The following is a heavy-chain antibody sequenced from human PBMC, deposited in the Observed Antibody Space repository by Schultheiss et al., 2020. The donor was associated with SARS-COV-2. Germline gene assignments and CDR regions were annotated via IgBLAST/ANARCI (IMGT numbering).Heavy chain of an antibody. V-gene: IGHV4-38-2*01. D-gene: IGHD3-10*01. Sequence: SETLSLTCAVSGYSISSGYYWGWIRQPPGKGLEWIGYIYYSGSTYYNPSLKSRVTISVDTSKNQFSLKLSSVTAADTAVYYCARTMVRVQPFDYWGQGTLVTVSS. CDR1: GYSISSGYY. J-gene: IGHJ4*02. CDR2: IYYSGST. CDR3: ARTMVRVQPFDY.